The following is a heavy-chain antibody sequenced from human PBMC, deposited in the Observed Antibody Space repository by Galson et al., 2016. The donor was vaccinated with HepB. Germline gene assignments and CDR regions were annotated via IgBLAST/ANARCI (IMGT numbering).Heavy chain of an antibody. CDR3: ASWWQTPASYFDY. CDR2: ITQDGSEK. Sequence: SLRLSCAASGFTFSSDWMSWVRQAPGKGLEWVANITQDGSEKYYVDSVKGRFTISSDNAKTSLYLQMNSLRAEGTAVYYCASWWQTPASYFDYWGQGTLVTVSS. D-gene: IGHD2-8*02. J-gene: IGHJ4*02. CDR1: GFTFSSDW. V-gene: IGHV3-7*01.